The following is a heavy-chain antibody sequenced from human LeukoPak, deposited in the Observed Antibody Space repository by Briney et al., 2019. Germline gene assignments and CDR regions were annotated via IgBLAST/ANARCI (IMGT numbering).Heavy chain of an antibody. D-gene: IGHD6-13*01. V-gene: IGHV4-61*08. CDR1: SGSITSADYY. CDR3: ARQLAPYSSSWYPGYYYYYGMDV. Sequence: PSQTLSLTCTVSSGSITSADYYWSWIRQPPGKGLEWIGYIYYSGSTNYNPSLKSRVTISVDTSKNQFSLKLSSVTAADTAVYYCARQLAPYSSSWYPGYYYYYGMDVWGQGTTVTVSS. J-gene: IGHJ6*02. CDR2: IYYSGST.